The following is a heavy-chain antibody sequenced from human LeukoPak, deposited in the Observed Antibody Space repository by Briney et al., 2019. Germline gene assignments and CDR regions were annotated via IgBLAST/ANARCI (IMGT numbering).Heavy chain of an antibody. CDR1: GGSFSGYY. D-gene: IGHD6-19*01. J-gene: IGHJ4*02. V-gene: IGHV4-34*01. CDR3: AGSKQWLVYRTFDY. Sequence: SETLSLTCAVYGGSFSGYYWSWIRQPPGKGLEWIGEINHSGSTNYNPSLKSRVTISVDTSKNQFSLKLSSVTTADTAVYYCAGSKQWLVYRTFDYWGQGTLVTVSS. CDR2: INHSGST.